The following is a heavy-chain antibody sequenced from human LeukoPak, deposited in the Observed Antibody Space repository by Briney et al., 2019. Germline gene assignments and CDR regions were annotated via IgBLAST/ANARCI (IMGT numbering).Heavy chain of an antibody. CDR2: IYYSGST. Sequence: PGGSLRLSCAASGFTFSSYAMSWVRQAPGKGLEWIGYIYYSGSTNYNPSLKSRVTISIDTSKNQFSLRLSSVTAADTAVYYCTRHVQPGIASADYWGQGALVTVSS. D-gene: IGHD6-13*01. CDR1: GFTFSSYA. V-gene: IGHV4-59*08. J-gene: IGHJ4*02. CDR3: TRHVQPGIASADY.